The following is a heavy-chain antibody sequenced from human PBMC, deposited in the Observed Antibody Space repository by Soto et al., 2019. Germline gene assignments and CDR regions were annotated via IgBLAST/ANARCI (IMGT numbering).Heavy chain of an antibody. J-gene: IGHJ6*02. CDR2: INPNSGGT. Sequence: ASVKVSCKASGYTFTSYGISWVRQAPGQGLEWMGWINPNSGGTKYAQKLQGRVTMTTDTSTSTAYMELRSLRSDDTAVYYWGRRAPPMDVWGQGTTVTVSS. CDR1: GYTFTSYG. CDR3: GRRAPPMDV. V-gene: IGHV1-18*01.